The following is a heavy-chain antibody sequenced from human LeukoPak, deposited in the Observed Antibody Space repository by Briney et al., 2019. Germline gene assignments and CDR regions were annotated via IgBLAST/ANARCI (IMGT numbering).Heavy chain of an antibody. CDR3: AHSLGGMIVVDYYFDY. V-gene: IGHV2-5*02. D-gene: IGHD3-22*01. J-gene: IGHJ4*02. CDR2: IYWDDDK. CDR1: GFSLSTSGVG. Sequence: ESGPTLVKPTQTLTLTCTFSGFSLSTSGVGVGWIRQPPGKALEWLALIYWDDDKRYSPSLKSRLTITKDTSKNQVVLTMTNMDPVDTATYYCAHSLGGMIVVDYYFDYWGQGTLVTVSS.